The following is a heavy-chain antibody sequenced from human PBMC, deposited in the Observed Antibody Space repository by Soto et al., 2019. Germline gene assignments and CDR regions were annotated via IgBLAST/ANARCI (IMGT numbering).Heavy chain of an antibody. J-gene: IGHJ4*02. CDR3: ARHGSDSGWFFFDY. V-gene: IGHV4-59*08. D-gene: IGHD6-19*01. Sequence: SETLSLTCSLSGGAIGGYYWSWIRQPPGKALEWIGYVSYSGSTDYHPSLKSRVSISIDTSKNQFSLKMISVTAADTDVYYCARHGSDSGWFFFDYWGQGTLVTVSS. CDR1: GGAIGGYY. CDR2: VSYSGST.